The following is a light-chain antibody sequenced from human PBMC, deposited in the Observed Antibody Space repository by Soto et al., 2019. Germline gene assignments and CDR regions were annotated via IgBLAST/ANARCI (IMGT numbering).Light chain of an antibody. V-gene: IGKV3-20*01. CDR1: QSVSSSY. J-gene: IGKJ3*01. CDR3: QQYGSSPIT. CDR2: GAS. Sequence: EIVLTQSPGTLSLSPGERATLSCRASQSVSSSYLAWYQQKPGQAPRLLIYGASSRATGIPDRFSGSGSGTDFTLTNSRLEPEAFAVYYCQQYGSSPITFGPGTKVDIK.